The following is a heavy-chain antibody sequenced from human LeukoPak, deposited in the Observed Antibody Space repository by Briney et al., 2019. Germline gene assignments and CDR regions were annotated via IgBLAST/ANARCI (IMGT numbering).Heavy chain of an antibody. J-gene: IGHJ6*02. CDR2: ISYDGSNK. CDR3: ARAKDRYYYYYGMDV. V-gene: IGHV3-30-3*01. Sequence: GVLRLSCAASGFDFSSNWMHWVRQAPGKGLEWVAVISYDGSNKYYADSVKGRFTISRDNSKNTLYLQMNSLRAEDTAVYYCARAKDRYYYYYGMDVWGQGTTVTVSS. CDR1: GFDFSSNW.